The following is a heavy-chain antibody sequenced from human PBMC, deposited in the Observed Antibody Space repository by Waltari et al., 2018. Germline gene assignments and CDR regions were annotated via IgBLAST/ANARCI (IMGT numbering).Heavy chain of an antibody. V-gene: IGHV4-34*01. CDR2: INHSGRT. Sequence: VHPQQWAAGLLKPSETLSLTCAVYGGSFSGYYGSWIRQHPGQGLEGIGEINHSGRTNYNPSLKSRVPISVDTSKNQFSLKLSSVTAADTAVYYCARGLTGYSSGWYLTQKGHYFDYWGQGTLVTVSS. J-gene: IGHJ4*02. CDR1: GGSFSGYY. D-gene: IGHD6-19*01. CDR3: ARGLTGYSSGWYLTQKGHYFDY.